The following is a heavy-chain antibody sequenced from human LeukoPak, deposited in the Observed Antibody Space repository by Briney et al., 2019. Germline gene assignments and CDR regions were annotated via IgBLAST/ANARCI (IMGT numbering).Heavy chain of an antibody. J-gene: IGHJ4*02. Sequence: KASGYTHSTYYMHWVRQAPGQGPDWIGIINPIAAGTSYAQKFQGRVNMTRDTSTSTVYMELSSLRSEDTAVYYCARALEDYSGHDYGLDYWGQGTLVTVSS. CDR1: GYTHSTYY. CDR2: INPIAAGT. V-gene: IGHV1-46*01. D-gene: IGHD5-12*01. CDR3: ARALEDYSGHDYGLDY.